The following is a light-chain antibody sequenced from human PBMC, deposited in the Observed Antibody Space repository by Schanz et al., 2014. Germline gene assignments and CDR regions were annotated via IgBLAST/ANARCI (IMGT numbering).Light chain of an antibody. CDR2: DVS. V-gene: IGLV2-14*01. CDR3: CSYAGGTIYN. Sequence: QSALTQPASVSGSPGQSITISCTGTSSDVGGYNYVSWYQQHPGKAPKLMIYDVSNWPSGVSNRFSGSKSGNTASLTISGLQSEDEAEYFCCSYAGGTIYNFGTGTKLTVL. J-gene: IGLJ1*01. CDR1: SSDVGGYNY.